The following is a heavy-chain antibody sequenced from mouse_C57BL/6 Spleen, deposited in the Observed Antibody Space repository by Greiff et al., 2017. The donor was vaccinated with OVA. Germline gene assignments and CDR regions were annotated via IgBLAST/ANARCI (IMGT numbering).Heavy chain of an antibody. CDR1: GFTFSSYA. Sequence: EVKLQESGGGLVKPGGSLNLSCAASGFTFSSYAMSWVRQTPEKRLEWVPTISDGGSYTYYPDNVQGRFTISRAHARNNLYLQMSLLKSEDTAMYYCAREMFTTVVATDCDDWGQGTTLTVSS. D-gene: IGHD1-1*01. CDR2: ISDGGSYT. CDR3: AREMFTTVVATDCDD. J-gene: IGHJ2*01. V-gene: IGHV5-4*01.